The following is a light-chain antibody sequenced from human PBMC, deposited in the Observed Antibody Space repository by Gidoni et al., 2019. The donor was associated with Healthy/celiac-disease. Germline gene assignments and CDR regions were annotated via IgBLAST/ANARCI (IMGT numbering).Light chain of an antibody. CDR3: QSYDSSLSGSGV. Sequence: QSVLTQPPSVSGAPGQRATISCTGSSSNIGAGYDVHWYQQLPGTAPKHLIYGNSNRPSGVPDRFSGSKSGTSASLAITGLQAEDEADYYCQSYDSSLSGSGVFGGGTKLTVL. J-gene: IGLJ3*02. CDR1: SSNIGAGYD. CDR2: GNS. V-gene: IGLV1-40*01.